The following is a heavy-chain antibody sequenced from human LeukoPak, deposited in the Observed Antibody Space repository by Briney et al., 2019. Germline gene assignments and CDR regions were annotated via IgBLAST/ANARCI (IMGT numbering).Heavy chain of an antibody. V-gene: IGHV6-1*01. CDR3: ARGVHSYYFDY. CDR1: GDSVSSDSAA. J-gene: IGHJ4*02. D-gene: IGHD2-15*01. CDR2: TYYGSKWYS. Sequence: SQTLSLTFAISGDSVSSDSAAWSWIRQSPSRGLEWLGRTYYGSKWYSDYAISVKSRITTNPDTSKNLFSLQLNSVTPEDTAVYYCARGVHSYYFDYWGQGTLVTVSS.